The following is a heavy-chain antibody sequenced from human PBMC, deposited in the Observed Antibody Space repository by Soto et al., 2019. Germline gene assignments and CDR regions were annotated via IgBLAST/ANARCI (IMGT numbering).Heavy chain of an antibody. V-gene: IGHV4-34*01. D-gene: IGHD3-10*01. CDR1: GGSFSGYY. J-gene: IGHJ4*02. CDR3: ARDSRKRPHYYGSGSYPPIGIDY. Sequence: TSETLSLTCAVYGGSFSGYYWSWIRQPPGKGLEWIGEINHSGSTNYNPSLKSRVTISVDTSKNQFSLKLSSVTAADTAVYYCARDSRKRPHYYGSGSYPPIGIDYWGQGTLVTVS. CDR2: INHSGST.